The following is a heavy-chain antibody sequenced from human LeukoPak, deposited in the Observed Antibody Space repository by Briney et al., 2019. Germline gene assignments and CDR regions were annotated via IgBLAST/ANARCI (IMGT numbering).Heavy chain of an antibody. CDR3: ARNVNYYDSSGTSLFDY. V-gene: IGHV4-38-2*02. CDR2: ISHSGST. Sequence: SETLPLTCTVSGYSISSAYYWGWVRQPPGKGLEWIGTISHSGSTYYNPSLKSRLTISVDTSKNQFSLKLSSVTAADTAVYYCARNVNYYDSSGTSLFDYWGQGTLVTVSS. D-gene: IGHD3-22*01. J-gene: IGHJ4*02. CDR1: GYSISSAYY.